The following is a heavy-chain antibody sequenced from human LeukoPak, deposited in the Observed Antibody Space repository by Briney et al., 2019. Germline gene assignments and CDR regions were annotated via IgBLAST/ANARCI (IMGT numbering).Heavy chain of an antibody. CDR1: GFTFSSYE. CDR3: ARRLLGYCSGGSCAEYDY. CDR2: IYYSGST. J-gene: IGHJ4*02. D-gene: IGHD2-15*01. V-gene: IGHV4-39*01. Sequence: GSLRLSCATSGFTFSSYEMNWVRQPPGKGLEWIGSIYYSGSTYYNPSLKSRVTISVDTSKNQFSLKLSSVTAADTAVYYCARRLLGYCSGGSCAEYDYWGQGTLVTVSS.